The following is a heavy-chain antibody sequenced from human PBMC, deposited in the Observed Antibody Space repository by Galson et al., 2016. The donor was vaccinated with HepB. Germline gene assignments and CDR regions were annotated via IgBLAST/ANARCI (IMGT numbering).Heavy chain of an antibody. V-gene: IGHV1-2*02. D-gene: IGHD5-18*01. Sequence: ASGYSFTSYYMHWIRQAPGQGLEWMGWISPKSGDTKYVQKFQGRVTMTTDTSISTAYMEVRRLRSDDTAVYYCARGHRYSYVESWGRGTLVTVSS. J-gene: IGHJ4*02. CDR2: ISPKSGDT. CDR3: ARGHRYSYVES. CDR1: GYSFTSYY.